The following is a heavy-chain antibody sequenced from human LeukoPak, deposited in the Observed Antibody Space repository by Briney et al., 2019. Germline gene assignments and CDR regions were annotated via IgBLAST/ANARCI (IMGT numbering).Heavy chain of an antibody. J-gene: IGHJ4*02. CDR2: IIPILGIA. Sequence: ASVKVSCKASGGTFSSYAISWVRQAPGQGLEWMGRIIPILGIANYAQKFQGRVTITADKSTSTAYMELSSLRSEDTAVYYCARLYRDSSGYYTGFDYWGQGTLVTVSS. CDR1: GGTFSSYA. V-gene: IGHV1-69*04. CDR3: ARLYRDSSGYYTGFDY. D-gene: IGHD3-22*01.